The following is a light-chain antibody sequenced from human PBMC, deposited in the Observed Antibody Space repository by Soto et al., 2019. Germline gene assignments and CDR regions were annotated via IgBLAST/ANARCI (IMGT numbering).Light chain of an antibody. CDR3: CSHSASYTFV. Sequence: ALTQPRSVSGSPGQSVTISCTGTSSDVGGYNYVSWYQQHPGKAPKLMTYDVSKRPSGVPDRFSGSKSGNTASLTISGLQAEDEADYYCCSHSASYTFVFGTGTKVTVL. V-gene: IGLV2-11*01. CDR1: SSDVGGYNY. J-gene: IGLJ1*01. CDR2: DVS.